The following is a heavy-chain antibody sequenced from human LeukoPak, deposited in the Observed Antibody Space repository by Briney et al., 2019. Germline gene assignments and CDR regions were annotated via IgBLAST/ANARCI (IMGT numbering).Heavy chain of an antibody. D-gene: IGHD3-22*01. CDR3: ARAQGYFDY. Sequence: GGSLRLSCAASGFTFSSFGMSWVRQAPGKGLEWVANIKRDGREKYYVDSVKGRFTISRDNAKNSLYLQMNSLRAEDTAVYYCARAQGYFDYWGQGTLVTVSS. CDR1: GFTFSSFG. CDR2: IKRDGREK. V-gene: IGHV3-7*01. J-gene: IGHJ4*02.